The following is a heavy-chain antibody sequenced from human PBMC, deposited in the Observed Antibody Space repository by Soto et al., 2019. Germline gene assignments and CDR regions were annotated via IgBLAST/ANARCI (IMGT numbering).Heavy chain of an antibody. J-gene: IGHJ3*02. D-gene: IGHD6-13*01. V-gene: IGHV3-74*01. Sequence: EVQLVESGGGLVQPGGSLRLSCAASGFTFSSYWMHWVRQAPGKGLVWVSRINSDGSSTSYADSVKGRFTISRDNAKTTLYLQMNSLRAEDTAVYYCARGLRMYSSSWVNDAFDIWGQGTMVTVSS. CDR1: GFTFSSYW. CDR2: INSDGSST. CDR3: ARGLRMYSSSWVNDAFDI.